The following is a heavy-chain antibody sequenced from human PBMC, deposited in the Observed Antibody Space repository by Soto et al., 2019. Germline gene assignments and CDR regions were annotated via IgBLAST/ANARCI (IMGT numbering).Heavy chain of an antibody. CDR1: GFTFSSYS. CDR3: ARDSASLEAQTPSSVDY. CDR2: ISSSSSYI. D-gene: IGHD1-1*01. V-gene: IGHV3-21*01. Sequence: PGGSLRLSCAASGFTFSSYSMNWVRQAPGKGLEWVSSISSSSSYIYYADSVKGRFTISRDNAKNSLYLQMNSLRAEDTAVYYYARDSASLEAQTPSSVDYWGQGTLVTVSS. J-gene: IGHJ4*02.